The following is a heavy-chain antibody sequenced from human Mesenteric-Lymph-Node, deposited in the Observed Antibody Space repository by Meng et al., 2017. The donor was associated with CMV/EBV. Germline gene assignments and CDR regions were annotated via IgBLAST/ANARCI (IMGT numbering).Heavy chain of an antibody. J-gene: IGHJ5*02. CDR2: IRFDGSDT. CDR1: GFTFSIYG. V-gene: IGHV3-30*02. CDR3: ASTRNQLLWGWFDP. Sequence: GGSLRLSCAASGFTFSIYGFHWVRQAPGKGLEWAAFIRFDGSDTNYADSVKGRFTISRDDSKNTLYLQLNSLTTEDTAVYYCASTRNQLLWGWFDPWGQGTLVTVSS. D-gene: IGHD2-2*01.